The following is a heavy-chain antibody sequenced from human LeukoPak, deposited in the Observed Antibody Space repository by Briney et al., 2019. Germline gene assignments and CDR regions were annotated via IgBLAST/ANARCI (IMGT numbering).Heavy chain of an antibody. D-gene: IGHD6-19*01. V-gene: IGHV3-23*01. CDR2: ISGSGGDT. CDR1: GFTFNSYA. Sequence: GGSLRLSCAASGFTFNSYAMSWVRHAPGKGLEWVSGISGSGGDTDYADSVKGRFTISRDNSKNTLYLQMNSLRAGDTGVYYCTKLAVASADSWGQGTLVTVSS. CDR3: TKLAVASADS. J-gene: IGHJ4*02.